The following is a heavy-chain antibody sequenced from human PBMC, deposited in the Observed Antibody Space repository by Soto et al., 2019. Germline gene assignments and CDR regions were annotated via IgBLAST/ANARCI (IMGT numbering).Heavy chain of an antibody. V-gene: IGHV1-2*04. J-gene: IGHJ4*01. CDR2: INPNSGGT. CDR1: GYTFTGYY. CDR3: ARAGLVVVPAARDSSFDY. D-gene: IGHD2-2*01. Sequence: ASVKVSCKASGYTFTGYYMHWVRQAPGQRLEWMGWINPNSGGTNYAQKFQGWVTMTWDTSISTAYMDLNRLTSDGTAVYYCARAGLVVVPAARDSSFDYWGQGTLVTVSS.